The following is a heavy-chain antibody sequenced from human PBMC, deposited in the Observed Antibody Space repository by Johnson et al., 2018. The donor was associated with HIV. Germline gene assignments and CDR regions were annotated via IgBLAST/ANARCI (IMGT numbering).Heavy chain of an antibody. J-gene: IGHJ3*02. D-gene: IGHD1-26*01. Sequence: VHLVESGGDLVQPGRSLRLSCSTSGFTFGDYAMSWFRQAPTKGLEWVSFIRSKAYGETTEYAASVKGRFTISRDDSKSITFLQMNSLRAEDTAVYYCAIIPPGGAGKGADAFDIWGQGTMVTVSS. CDR3: AIIPPGGAGKGADAFDI. CDR2: IRSKAYGETT. CDR1: GFTFGDYA. V-gene: IGHV3-49*03.